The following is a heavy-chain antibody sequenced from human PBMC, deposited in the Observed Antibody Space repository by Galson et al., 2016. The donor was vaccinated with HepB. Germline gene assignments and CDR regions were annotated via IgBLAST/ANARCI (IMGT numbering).Heavy chain of an antibody. Sequence: ETLSLTCGVNGGSFTNYYWSWVRQPPGKGLEWLGEVRHTGGTNYSPSLKGRVTISVDTSRNNFSLKLHSVTAADTAIYYCTRGVVYCSGGPCFPGSNWFDPWGQGTLVTVSS. D-gene: IGHD2-15*01. CDR3: TRGVVYCSGGPCFPGSNWFDP. V-gene: IGHV4-34*01. CDR2: VRHTGGT. J-gene: IGHJ5*02. CDR1: GGSFTNYY.